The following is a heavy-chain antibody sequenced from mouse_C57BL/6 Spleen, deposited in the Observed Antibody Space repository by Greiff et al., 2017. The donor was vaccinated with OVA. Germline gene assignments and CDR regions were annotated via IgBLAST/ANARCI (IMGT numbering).Heavy chain of an antibody. V-gene: IGHV1-81*01. CDR3: ARDNCSNDQAWLAY. J-gene: IGHJ3*01. CDR1: GYTFTSYG. CDR2: IYPRSGNT. Sequence: VHLVESGAELARPGASVKLSCKASGYTFTSYGISWVKQSTGQGLEWIGEIYPRSGNTYYNETFKGKATLTADKSSSTAYMELRSLTSEDSAVYDCARDNCSNDQAWLAYWGQGTLVTVSA. D-gene: IGHD2-12*01.